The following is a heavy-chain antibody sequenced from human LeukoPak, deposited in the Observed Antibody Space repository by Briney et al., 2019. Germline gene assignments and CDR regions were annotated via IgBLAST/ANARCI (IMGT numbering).Heavy chain of an antibody. CDR1: GFTFSSYS. Sequence: GGSLRLSCAASGFTFSSYSMNWVRQAPGKGLEWVSSVSGSGGSTYYADSVKGRFTISRDNSKNTLYLQVNSLRAEDTAIYYCAKAATKYYFDYWGQGTLVTVSS. CDR3: AKAATKYYFDY. V-gene: IGHV3-23*01. J-gene: IGHJ4*02. CDR2: VSGSGGST. D-gene: IGHD2-15*01.